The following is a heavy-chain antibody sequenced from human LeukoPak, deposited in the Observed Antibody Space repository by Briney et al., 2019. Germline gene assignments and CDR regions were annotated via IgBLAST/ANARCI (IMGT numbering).Heavy chain of an antibody. J-gene: IGHJ6*03. CDR2: FDPEDGET. CDR3: ATDLVPGYFYIDV. CDR1: GYTLTELS. V-gene: IGHV1-24*01. Sequence: ASVTVSCKVSGYTLTELSMHWVRQAPGKGLEWMGGFDPEDGETIHAQKFQGRVTMTEDTSTDTAYMELSSLRPEDTAVYYCATDLVPGYFYIDVWGKGTTVTVSS.